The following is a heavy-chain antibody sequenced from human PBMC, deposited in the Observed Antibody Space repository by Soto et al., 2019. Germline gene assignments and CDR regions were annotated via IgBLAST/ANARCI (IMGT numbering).Heavy chain of an antibody. V-gene: IGHV3-33*01. CDR1: GFTFSSYG. CDR3: AREYSSPEDAFDI. D-gene: IGHD6-19*01. CDR2: IWYDGSNK. Sequence: QVQLVESGGGVVQPGRSLRLSCAASGFTFSSYGMHWVRQAPGKGLVWVGVIWYDGSNKYYADSVKGRFTISRDNSKNTLYLQMNSLRAEDTAVYYCAREYSSPEDAFDIWGQGTMVTVSS. J-gene: IGHJ3*02.